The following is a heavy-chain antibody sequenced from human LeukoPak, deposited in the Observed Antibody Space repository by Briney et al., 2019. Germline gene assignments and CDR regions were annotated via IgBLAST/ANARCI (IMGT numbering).Heavy chain of an antibody. CDR2: INHSGST. J-gene: IGHJ4*02. CDR1: GGSFSGYY. V-gene: IGHV4-34*01. Sequence: MSSETLSLTCAVYGGSFSGYYWSWIRQPPGKGLEWIGEINHSGSTNYNPSLKSRVAISVDTSKNQFSLKLSSVTAADTAVYYCARGGGIAAAGTGDYWGQGTLVTVSS. D-gene: IGHD6-13*01. CDR3: ARGGGIAAAGTGDY.